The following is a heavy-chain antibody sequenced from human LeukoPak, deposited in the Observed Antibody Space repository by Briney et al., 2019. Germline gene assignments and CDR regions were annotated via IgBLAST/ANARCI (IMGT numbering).Heavy chain of an antibody. CDR2: ISYDGSNK. Sequence: PGGSLRLSCAASGFTFSSYAMHRVRQAPGKGLEWVAVISYDGSNKYYADSVKGRFTISRDNSKNTLYLQMNSLRAEDTAVYYCARGSRVYCSGGSCYSGYFDYWGQGTLVTVSS. D-gene: IGHD2-15*01. CDR3: ARGSRVYCSGGSCYSGYFDY. V-gene: IGHV3-30*04. J-gene: IGHJ4*02. CDR1: GFTFSSYA.